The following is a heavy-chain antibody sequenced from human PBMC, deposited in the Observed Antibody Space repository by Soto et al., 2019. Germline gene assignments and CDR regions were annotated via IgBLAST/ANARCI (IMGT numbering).Heavy chain of an antibody. CDR2: IIPIFGTA. D-gene: IGHD5-12*01. CDR3: VRSTYSGYDYLRAGGMDV. CDR1: GGTFSSYA. J-gene: IGHJ6*02. V-gene: IGHV1-69*13. Sequence: SVKVSCKASGGTFSSYAISWVRQAPGQGLEWMGGIIPIFGTANYAQKFQGRVTITADESTSTAYMELSSLRSEDTAVYYCVRSTYSGYDYLRAGGMDVWGQGTTVTVSS.